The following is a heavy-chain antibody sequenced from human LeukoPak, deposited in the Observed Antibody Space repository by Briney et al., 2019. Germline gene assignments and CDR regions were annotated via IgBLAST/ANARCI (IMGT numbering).Heavy chain of an antibody. V-gene: IGHV4-59*01. Sequence: NASETLSLTCTVSADSISSYYWNWVRQPPGKGLEWIGYIYYSGSTNCNPSLKSRVTISIDTSKNQFSLKLRSVTAADTAVYYCAREVPIVRGLRWDYWGQGTLVTVSS. J-gene: IGHJ4*02. CDR1: ADSISSYY. D-gene: IGHD3-10*01. CDR3: AREVPIVRGLRWDY. CDR2: IYYSGST.